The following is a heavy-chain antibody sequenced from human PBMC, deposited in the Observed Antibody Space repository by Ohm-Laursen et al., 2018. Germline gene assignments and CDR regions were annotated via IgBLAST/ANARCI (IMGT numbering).Heavy chain of an antibody. J-gene: IGHJ4*02. CDR3: VRGGPGGTPDDY. CDR1: GGSFSGYY. D-gene: IGHD1-7*01. V-gene: IGHV4-34*01. Sequence: GTLSLTWAVYGGSFSGYYWSWIRQPPGKGLEWIGEINHRGTTNYKSSLKSRVTISVDTSKNQLSLELTSVTAADTAVYYCVRGGPGGTPDDYWGQGTLVTVSS. CDR2: INHRGTT.